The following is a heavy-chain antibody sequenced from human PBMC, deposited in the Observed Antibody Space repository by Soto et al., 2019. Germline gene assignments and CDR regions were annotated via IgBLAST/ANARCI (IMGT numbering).Heavy chain of an antibody. CDR1: GYTFTSYG. D-gene: IGHD3-3*01. J-gene: IGHJ4*02. V-gene: IGHV1-18*01. CDR3: ASGGYDFWSGYYSYFDY. Sequence: GASVKVSCKASGYTFTSYGISWVRQAPGQGLEWMGWISAYNGNTNYKQKLKGRVTMTTDTSTSTAYMELRSMRSDDTAVYYCASGGYDFWSGYYSYFDYWGQGTLVTVSS. CDR2: ISAYNGNT.